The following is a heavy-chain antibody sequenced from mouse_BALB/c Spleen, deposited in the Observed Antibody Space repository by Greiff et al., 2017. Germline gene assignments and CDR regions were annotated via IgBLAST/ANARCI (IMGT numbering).Heavy chain of an antibody. CDR1: GFTFSNYW. CDR3: TRSYFDY. V-gene: IGHV6-6*02. J-gene: IGHJ2*01. CDR2: IRLKSNNYAT. Sequence: EVMLVESGGGLVQPGGSMKLSCVASGFTFSNYWMNWVRQSPEKGLEWVAEIRLKSNNYATHYAESVKGRFTISRDDSKSSVYLQMNNLRAEDTGIYYCTRSYFDYWGQGTTLTVSS.